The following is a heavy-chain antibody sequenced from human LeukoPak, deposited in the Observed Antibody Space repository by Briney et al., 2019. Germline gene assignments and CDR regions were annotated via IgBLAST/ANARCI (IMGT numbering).Heavy chain of an antibody. Sequence: GGSLRLSCAASGFTFSNSWMYWVRQAPGKGLVWVSRINSDGSSTTYADSVKGRFTISRDNSENTLYLQMNSLRAEDTAVYYCAKRDRTVTHAFDIWGQGTMVTVSS. CDR1: GFTFSNSW. CDR2: INSDGSST. V-gene: IGHV3-74*01. D-gene: IGHD4-17*01. CDR3: AKRDRTVTHAFDI. J-gene: IGHJ3*02.